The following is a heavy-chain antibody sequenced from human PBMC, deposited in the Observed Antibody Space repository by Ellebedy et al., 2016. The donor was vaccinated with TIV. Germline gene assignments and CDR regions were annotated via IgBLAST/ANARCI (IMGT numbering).Heavy chain of an antibody. V-gene: IGHV1-2*02. CDR2: INPNSGGT. CDR3: AREGGYSSGYPLDY. J-gene: IGHJ4*02. Sequence: ASVKVSXKASGYTFTGYYMHWVRQAPGQGLEWMGWINPNSGGTNYAQKFQGRVTMTRDTSISTAYMELSRLRSDDTAVYYCAREGGYSSGYPLDYWGQGTLVTVSS. CDR1: GYTFTGYY. D-gene: IGHD6-19*01.